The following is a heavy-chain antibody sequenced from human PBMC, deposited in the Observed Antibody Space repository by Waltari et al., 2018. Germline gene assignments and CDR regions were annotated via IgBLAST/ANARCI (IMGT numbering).Heavy chain of an antibody. CDR3: AKDHQWEVLLPIYQIDY. CDR1: GFPFRSYG. D-gene: IGHD1-26*01. V-gene: IGHV3-30*18. J-gene: IGHJ4*02. Sequence: QVQLVESGGGVVRPGRSLRLCCAASGFPFRSYGMHWVRQIPGKGLEWLTFISFDGSDKYYADSVKGRFTIYKDNSRNTLYLQMNSLRPEDTAVYFCAKDHQWEVLLPIYQIDYWGRGTLVTVSS. CDR2: ISFDGSDK.